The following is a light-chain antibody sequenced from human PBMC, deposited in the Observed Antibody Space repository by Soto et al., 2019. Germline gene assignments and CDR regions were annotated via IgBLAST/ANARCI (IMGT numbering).Light chain of an antibody. Sequence: EIVLTQSPGTLSFSPGERASLSCRGSQSVSSSYLAWYQQKPGQAPRLLIYGASSRATGVPARFSGSGSGTDFTLTISALEPEDFAVYYCQERSHWTFGRGTKVDIK. J-gene: IGKJ1*01. V-gene: IGKV3D-20*02. CDR1: QSVSSSY. CDR3: QERSHWT. CDR2: GAS.